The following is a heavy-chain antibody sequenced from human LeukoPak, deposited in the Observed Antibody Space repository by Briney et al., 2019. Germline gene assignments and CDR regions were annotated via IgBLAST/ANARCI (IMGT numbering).Heavy chain of an antibody. CDR3: AREYYDILTGYWGFDP. V-gene: IGHV4-34*01. J-gene: IGHJ5*02. Sequence: SETLSLTCAVYGGSFSGYYWSWIRQPPGKGLEWIGEINHSGSTNYNPSLKSRVTISVDTSNNQFSLRLTSVTAADTAIYYCAREYYDILTGYWGFDPWGQGTLVTVSS. D-gene: IGHD3-9*01. CDR2: INHSGST. CDR1: GGSFSGYY.